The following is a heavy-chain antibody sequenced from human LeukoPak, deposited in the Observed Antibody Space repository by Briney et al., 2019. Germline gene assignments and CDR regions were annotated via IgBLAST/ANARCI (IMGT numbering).Heavy chain of an antibody. V-gene: IGHV1-2*02. CDR1: GYTFTGYY. CDR2: INPNGGGT. Sequence: ASVKVSCKASGYTFTGYYMRWVRQAPGQGLEWMSWINPNGGGTNYAQKLQGRVTMTRDTSISTAYMELSRLRSDDTAVYYCARVRITMVRGAIQGWFDPWGQGTPVTVSS. J-gene: IGHJ5*02. CDR3: ARVRITMVRGAIQGWFDP. D-gene: IGHD3-10*01.